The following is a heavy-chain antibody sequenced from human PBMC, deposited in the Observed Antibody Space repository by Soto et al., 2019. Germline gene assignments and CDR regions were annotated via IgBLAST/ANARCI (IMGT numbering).Heavy chain of an antibody. J-gene: IGHJ4*01. V-gene: IGHV3-23*01. D-gene: IGHD5-18*01. CDR3: AKLTWIQLWSRNCVLDY. CDR1: GFNFSNFA. Sequence: GGSLRLSCAASGFNFSNFAMSWVRQAPGKGLEWVSGISNSGGTTYYADSVKGRFTISRDNSKNTLHLHMSGLTTEDTAVYYGAKLTWIQLWSRNCVLDYWGHGTLVTVSS. CDR2: ISNSGGTT.